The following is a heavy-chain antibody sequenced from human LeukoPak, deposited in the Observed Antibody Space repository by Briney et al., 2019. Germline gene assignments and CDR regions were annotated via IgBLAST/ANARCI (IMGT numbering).Heavy chain of an antibody. CDR3: AKGKESAVAGYYFDY. Sequence: GRSLRFSCAASGFTFDDYAMHWVRQAPGKGLEWVSGISWNSGSIGYADSVKGRFTISRDNAKNSLYLQMNSLRAEDMALYYCAKGKESAVAGYYFDYWGQGTLVTVSS. D-gene: IGHD6-19*01. CDR1: GFTFDDYA. CDR2: ISWNSGSI. J-gene: IGHJ4*02. V-gene: IGHV3-9*03.